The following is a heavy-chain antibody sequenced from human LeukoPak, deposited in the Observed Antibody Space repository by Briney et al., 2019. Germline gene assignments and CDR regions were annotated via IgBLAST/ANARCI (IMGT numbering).Heavy chain of an antibody. CDR2: ISGSGGNT. V-gene: IGHV3-23*01. CDR1: GFTFSSYA. Sequence: GGSLRLSCAASGFTFSSYAMSWVRQAPGKGLQWVSGISGSGGNTNYAGSVKGRFTISRDNSKNTLYLQMNNLRAEDTAVYYCATESNWNDFDYWGQGTLVTVSS. CDR3: ATESNWNDFDY. D-gene: IGHD1-1*01. J-gene: IGHJ4*02.